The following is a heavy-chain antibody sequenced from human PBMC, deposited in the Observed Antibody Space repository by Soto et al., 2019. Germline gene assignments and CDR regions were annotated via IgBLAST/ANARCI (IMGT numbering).Heavy chain of an antibody. D-gene: IGHD1-26*01. V-gene: IGHV1-46*01. J-gene: IGHJ3*02. CDR2: INPSGGST. CDR1: GYTFTSYY. CDR3: ARLADWDNDPPDAFDI. Sequence: ASVKVSCKASGYTFTSYYMHWVRQAPGQGLEWMGIINPSGGSTSYAQKFQGRVTMTRDTSTSTVYMELSSLRSEDTAVYYCARLADWDNDPPDAFDIWGQGTMVTVSS.